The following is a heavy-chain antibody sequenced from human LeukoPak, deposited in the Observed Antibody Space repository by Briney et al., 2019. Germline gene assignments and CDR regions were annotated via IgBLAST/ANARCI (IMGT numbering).Heavy chain of an antibody. J-gene: IGHJ4*02. D-gene: IGHD5-12*01. CDR1: GYTFTGYY. CDR3: AREVVVVPAAGLYSGYDFVDY. CDR2: INPNSGGT. V-gene: IGHV1-2*02. Sequence: ASVKVSCKASGYTFTGYYMHWVRQAPGQGLEWMGWINPNSGGTNYAQKFQGRVTMTRDTSISTAYMELSRLRSDDTAVYYCAREVVVVPAAGLYSGYDFVDYWGQGTLVTVSS.